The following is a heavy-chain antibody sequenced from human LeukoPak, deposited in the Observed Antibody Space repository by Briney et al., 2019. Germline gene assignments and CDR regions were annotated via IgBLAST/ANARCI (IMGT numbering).Heavy chain of an antibody. D-gene: IGHD2-15*01. J-gene: IGHJ5*02. V-gene: IGHV4-59*01. Sequence: SETLSLTCTVSGGSISSFYWSWIRQPPGKGLEWIGYMYYSGSTNSNPSLKSRVTISVDTSKNQFSLKLSSVTAADTAVYYCARGRGGGGSSNNWLDPWGQGSLVIVSS. CDR1: GGSISSFY. CDR3: ARGRGGGGSSNNWLDP. CDR2: MYYSGST.